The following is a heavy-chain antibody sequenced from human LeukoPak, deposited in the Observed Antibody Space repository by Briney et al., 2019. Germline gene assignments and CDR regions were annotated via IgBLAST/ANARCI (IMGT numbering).Heavy chain of an antibody. Sequence: GGSLRLSCSASGFTFSTYAMGWVRQTPGKVLGWLSVISGSGGEPYYIECVEGRFTIPRDNDKNSLYLQMNSLRDEDPAVYYCARDYAASFDYWGQGHVVSVSS. D-gene: IGHD2-15*01. CDR3: ARDYAASFDY. J-gene: IGHJ4*02. CDR1: GFTFSTYA. V-gene: IGHV3-23*01. CDR2: ISGSGGEP.